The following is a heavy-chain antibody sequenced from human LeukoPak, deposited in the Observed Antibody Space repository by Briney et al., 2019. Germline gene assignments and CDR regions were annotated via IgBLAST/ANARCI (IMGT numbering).Heavy chain of an antibody. V-gene: IGHV5-51*01. CDR1: AYSFTSYW. CDR3: ARGATATTTFDY. CDR2: IYPDDVDT. D-gene: IGHD1-1*01. J-gene: IGHJ4*02. Sequence: KAGESMKISCKASAYSFTSYWIAWVRQMPGKGLEWLGIIYPDDVDTSYSPSFQGKVTISADRSISTTYLQWSSLKASDTAMYYCARGATATTTFDYWGQGTLFTVSS.